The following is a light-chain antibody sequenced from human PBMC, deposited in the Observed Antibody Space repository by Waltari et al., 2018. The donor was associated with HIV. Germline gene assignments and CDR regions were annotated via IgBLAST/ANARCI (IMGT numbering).Light chain of an antibody. CDR2: DAS. CDR1: QNFNSY. CDR3: QQRGNWPWT. Sequence: PGERATLSCRAGQNFNSYLAWYQQKPGQAPRLLIYDASNRATGIPARFSGSGSGTDFTLTISSLEPEDSAVYYCQQRGNWPWTFGQGTKVEIK. J-gene: IGKJ1*01. V-gene: IGKV3-11*01.